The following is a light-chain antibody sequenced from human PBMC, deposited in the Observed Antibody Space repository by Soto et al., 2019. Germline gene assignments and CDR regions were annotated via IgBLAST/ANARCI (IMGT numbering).Light chain of an antibody. V-gene: IGKV3-20*01. CDR3: QQYGDSPRT. J-gene: IGKJ5*01. CDR1: RSLDSGQ. Sequence: EIVLPQSPGTLSLSPGESATLSCRASRSLDSGQLAWYQQKVGRAPRLLIHDAFMRATGIPDRFSGSGSGTDFTLTIARLEPEDFAVYYCQQYGDSPRTFGQGTRLEIK. CDR2: DAF.